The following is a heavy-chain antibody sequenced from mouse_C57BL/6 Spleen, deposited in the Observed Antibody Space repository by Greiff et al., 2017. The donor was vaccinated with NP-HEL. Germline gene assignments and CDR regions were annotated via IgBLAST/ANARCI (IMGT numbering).Heavy chain of an antibody. CDR2: IDPSDSYT. Sequence: QVQLQQPGAELVMPGASVKLSCKASGYTFTSYWMHWVKQRPGQGLEWIGEIDPSDSYTNYNQKFKGKSTLTVDKSSSTAYMQLSSLTSEDSAVYYCARRKGDGYSWYFDVWGTGTTVTVSS. CDR3: ARRKGDGYSWYFDV. CDR1: GYTFTSYW. D-gene: IGHD2-3*01. J-gene: IGHJ1*03. V-gene: IGHV1-69*01.